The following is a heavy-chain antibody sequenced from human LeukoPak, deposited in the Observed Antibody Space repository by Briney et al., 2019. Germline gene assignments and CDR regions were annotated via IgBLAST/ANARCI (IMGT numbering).Heavy chain of an antibody. CDR1: GFTFSSYG. Sequence: PGGSLRLSCAASGFTFSSYGMHWVRQAPGKGLEWVAVISYDGSNKYYADSVKGRFTISRDNSKNTLYLQMNSLRAEDTAVYYCARVGPWVNPDYYYYYMDVWGKGTTVTVSS. CDR2: ISYDGSNK. V-gene: IGHV3-30*03. J-gene: IGHJ6*03. D-gene: IGHD1-14*01. CDR3: ARVGPWVNPDYYYYYMDV.